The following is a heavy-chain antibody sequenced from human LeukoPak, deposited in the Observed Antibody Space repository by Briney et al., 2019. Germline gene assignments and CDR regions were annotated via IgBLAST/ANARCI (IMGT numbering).Heavy chain of an antibody. V-gene: IGHV3-7*01. CDR3: ARSRSLHDY. Sequence: HAGGSLRLSCAASGFTFSSYSMNWVRQAPGKGLEWVANINQDGSEKYYVDSVKGRFTISRDNAKNSLYLQMNSLGTEDTALYYCARSRSLHDYWGREPWSPSPQ. CDR2: INQDGSEK. J-gene: IGHJ4*02. CDR1: GFTFSSYS.